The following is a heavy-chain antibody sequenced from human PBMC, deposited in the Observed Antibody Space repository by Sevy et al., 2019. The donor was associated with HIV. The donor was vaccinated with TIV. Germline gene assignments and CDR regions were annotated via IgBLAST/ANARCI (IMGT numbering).Heavy chain of an antibody. Sequence: GGSLRLSCAASGFTFSSYAMSWVRQAPGKGLEWVSAISGSGGSTYYADSVKGRFTISRDNSKNTLYLQMKSLRAEDTAVYYCAKDRYSGVAGPGWGQGTLVTVSS. D-gene: IGHD6-19*01. CDR3: AKDRYSGVAGPG. CDR1: GFTFSSYA. V-gene: IGHV3-23*01. J-gene: IGHJ4*02. CDR2: ISGSGGST.